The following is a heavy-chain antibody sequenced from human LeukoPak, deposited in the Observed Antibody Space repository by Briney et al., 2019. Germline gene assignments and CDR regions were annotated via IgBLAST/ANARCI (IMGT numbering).Heavy chain of an antibody. CDR2: VNPNSGNT. CDR3: ARGGGIVGATKADY. J-gene: IGHJ4*02. CDR1: GYTFTSYD. D-gene: IGHD1-26*01. V-gene: IGHV1-8*01. Sequence: GASVKVSCKASGYTFTSYDINWVRQATGQGLEWMGWVNPNSGNTGYAQKFQGRVTMTRNTSISTAYMELSSLRSEDTAVYYCARGGGIVGATKADYWGQGTLVTVSS.